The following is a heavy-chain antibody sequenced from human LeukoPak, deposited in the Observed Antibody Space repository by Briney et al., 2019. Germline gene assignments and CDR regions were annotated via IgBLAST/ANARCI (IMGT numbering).Heavy chain of an antibody. CDR1: GFTFSSYS. D-gene: IGHD6-19*01. CDR3: ARDREYSSGTIAD. Sequence: GGSLRLSCAASGFTFSSYSMNWVRQAPGEGLEWVSSISSSSSSYIYYADSVKGRFTISRDNAKNSLYLQMNSLRAEDTAVYYCARDREYSSGTIADWGQGTLVTVSS. CDR2: ISSSSSSYI. J-gene: IGHJ4*02. V-gene: IGHV3-21*01.